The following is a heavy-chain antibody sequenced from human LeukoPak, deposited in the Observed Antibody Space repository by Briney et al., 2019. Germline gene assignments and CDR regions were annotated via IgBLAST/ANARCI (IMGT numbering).Heavy chain of an antibody. J-gene: IGHJ5*02. V-gene: IGHV3-7*01. CDR1: GFTFSSYA. CDR2: IKQDGSEK. CDR3: ARGSIAARHWFDP. D-gene: IGHD6-6*01. Sequence: GGSLRLSCAASGFTFSSYAMSWVRQAPGKGLEWVANIKQDGSEKYYVDSVKGRFTISRDNAKNSLYLQMNSLRAEDTAVYYCARGSIAARHWFDPWGQGTLVTVSS.